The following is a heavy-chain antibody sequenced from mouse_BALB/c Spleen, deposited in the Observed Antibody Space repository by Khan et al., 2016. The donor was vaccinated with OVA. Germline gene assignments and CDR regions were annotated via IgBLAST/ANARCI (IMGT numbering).Heavy chain of an antibody. V-gene: IGHV1-81*01. Sequence: QVRLQQSGPELVKPGASVKMSCKASGYTFTDYVLTWVKQRTGQGLEWIGEIYPGSGNSYYNEKFKDKATLTADKSSNTAYIQLSRLTFEDSAVXFCERGGYGTSGAYWGQGTLVTVSA. D-gene: IGHD1-1*01. CDR3: ERGGYGTSGAY. CDR1: GYTFTDYV. J-gene: IGHJ3*01. CDR2: IYPGSGNS.